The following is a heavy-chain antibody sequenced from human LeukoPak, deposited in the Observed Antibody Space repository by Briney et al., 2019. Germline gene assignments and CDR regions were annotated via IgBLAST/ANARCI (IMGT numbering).Heavy chain of an antibody. J-gene: IGHJ3*02. CDR1: GGSISSSSYY. Sequence: PSETLSLTCTVSGGSISSSSYYWGWIRQPPGKGLEWIGSTYYSGSTYYNPSLKSRVTISVDTSKNQFPLKLSSVTAADTAVYYCARGTPAPLEWLFINDAFDIWGQGTMVTVSS. CDR3: ARGTPAPLEWLFINDAFDI. CDR2: TYYSGST. V-gene: IGHV4-39*01. D-gene: IGHD3-3*01.